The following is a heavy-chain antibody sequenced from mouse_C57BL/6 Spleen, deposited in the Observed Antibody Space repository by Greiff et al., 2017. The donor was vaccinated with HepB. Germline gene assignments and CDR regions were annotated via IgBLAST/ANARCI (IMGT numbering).Heavy chain of an antibody. D-gene: IGHD2-4*01. CDR2: INPYNGGT. Sequence: VQLQQSGPVLVKPGASVKMSCKASGYTFTDYYMNWVKQSHGKSLEWIGVINPYNGGTSYNQKFKGKATLTVDKSSNTAYMELNSLTSEDSAVYYCARYDYDGYYYAMDYWGQGTSVTVSS. CDR1: GYTFTDYY. J-gene: IGHJ4*01. V-gene: IGHV1-19*01. CDR3: ARYDYDGYYYAMDY.